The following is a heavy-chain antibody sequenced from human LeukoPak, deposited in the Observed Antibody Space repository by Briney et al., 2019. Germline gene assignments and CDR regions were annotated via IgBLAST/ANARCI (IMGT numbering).Heavy chain of an antibody. CDR2: ISYSGST. CDR3: ARIGYCSSTSCYHNWFDP. CDR1: SGSISSGGYY. J-gene: IGHJ5*02. Sequence: SETLSLTCTVSSGSISSGGYYWSWIRQHPGKGLEWIGYISYSGSTYYNPSPKSRLTISVDTSKNQFSLKLSSVTAADTAIYYCARIGYCSSTSCYHNWFDPWGQGTLVTVSS. V-gene: IGHV4-31*03. D-gene: IGHD2-2*01.